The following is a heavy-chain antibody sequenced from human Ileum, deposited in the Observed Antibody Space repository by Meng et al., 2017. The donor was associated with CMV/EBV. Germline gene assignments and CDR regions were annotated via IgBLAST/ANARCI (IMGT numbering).Heavy chain of an antibody. D-gene: IGHD3-22*01. CDR2: IKSKADGSTT. CDR3: ATAPGYYHTSPYDY. V-gene: IGHV3-15*01. CDR1: GFTFSNAW. J-gene: IGHJ4*02. Sequence: GESLKISCVASGFTFSNAWMKWIRQSPGKGLEWVGLIKSKADGSTTDYTEALKGRFTISRDDSRNTLYLQMDSLKTDDTAVYYCATAPGYYHTSPYDYWGQGTLVTVSS.